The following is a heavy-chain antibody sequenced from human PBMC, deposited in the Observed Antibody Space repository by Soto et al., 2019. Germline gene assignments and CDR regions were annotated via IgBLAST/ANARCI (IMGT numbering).Heavy chain of an antibody. D-gene: IGHD2-15*01. CDR3: ASGVVAGLGDDAFDI. CDR1: GFTFSSYS. CDR2: ISSSSSYI. Sequence: EVQLVESGGGLVKPGGSLRLSCAASGFTFSSYSMNWVRQAPGKGLEWVSFISSSSSYIYYADSVKGRFTISRDNAKKPPCEQMNRLRAADTAVYDWASGVVAGLGDDAFDIWGQGTMVTVFS. V-gene: IGHV3-21*01. J-gene: IGHJ3*02.